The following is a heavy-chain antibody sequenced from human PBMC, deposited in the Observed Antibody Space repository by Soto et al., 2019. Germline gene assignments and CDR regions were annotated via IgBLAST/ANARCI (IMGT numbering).Heavy chain of an antibody. CDR1: GYTFTRYG. Sequence: QGHLVQSGAEVKKPGTSVKVSCKASGYTFTRYGISWVRQAPGQGLEWMGWISGYNGDTNYAQNIQGRVTMTIDTSTSTAYMELRSLTSDDKAAYYCAKNGQPPYYYYGLDVWGQGTTVTVSS. J-gene: IGHJ6*02. V-gene: IGHV1-18*01. CDR2: ISGYNGDT. CDR3: AKNGQPPYYYYGLDV. D-gene: IGHD2-8*01.